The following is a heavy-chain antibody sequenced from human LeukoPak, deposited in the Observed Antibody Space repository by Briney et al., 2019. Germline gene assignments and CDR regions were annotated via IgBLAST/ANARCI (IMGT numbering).Heavy chain of an antibody. V-gene: IGHV5-51*01. J-gene: IGHJ6*02. CDR3: ARTGGTGDYGFYFYYYGMDV. CDR1: GYSFSSYW. D-gene: IGHD4-17*01. CDR2: IYPEDSDT. Sequence: GESLKISCKGSGYSFSSYWIGWVRQMPGKGLEWMGVIYPEDSDTKYSPSFQGQGTISADQSINTAYLQWSSLKGSDTAIYYCARTGGTGDYGFYFYYYGMDVWGQGTTVTVSS.